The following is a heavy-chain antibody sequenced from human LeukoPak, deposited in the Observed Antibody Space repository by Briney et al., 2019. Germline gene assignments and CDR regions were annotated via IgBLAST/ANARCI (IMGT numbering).Heavy chain of an antibody. V-gene: IGHV3-74*01. J-gene: IGHJ6*02. D-gene: IGHD6-6*01. Sequence: QPGGSQRLSCEPSVFTYYNYGMHCARQVPGKGLVWASRIRSDGGDTTYADFVQGRFTISRDNVKNMLYLQMNSLRAEDTAVYYCARLAARQILGYYGMDVWGQGTTVTVSS. CDR2: IRSDGGDT. CDR3: ARLAARQILGYYGMDV. CDR1: VFTYYNYG.